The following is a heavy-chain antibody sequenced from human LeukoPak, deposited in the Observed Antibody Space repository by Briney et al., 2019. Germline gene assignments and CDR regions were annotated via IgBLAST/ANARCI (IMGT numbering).Heavy chain of an antibody. D-gene: IGHD3-22*01. CDR3: ARGVAYDRSAYPDC. Sequence: SGGSLRLSCEASGFTFITYTMNWVRQAPGKGLEWVSSITSSSTTIYYADSVEGRFTISRDDAEKSLYLQMNSLRVEDTAVYYCARGVAYDRSAYPDCWGQGTLVTVSS. J-gene: IGHJ4*02. V-gene: IGHV3-21*01. CDR1: GFTFITYT. CDR2: ITSSSTTI.